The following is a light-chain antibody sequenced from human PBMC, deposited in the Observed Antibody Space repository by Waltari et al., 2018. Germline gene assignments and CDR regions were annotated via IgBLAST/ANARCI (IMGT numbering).Light chain of an antibody. CDR3: QQYNSYSLALT. Sequence: DIQMTQSPSTLSASVGDRVTIPCRASQSISSWLAWYQQKPGKAPKLLIYKASSLESGVPSRFSGSGSGTEFTRTISSLQPDDFATYYCQQYNSYSLALTFGGGTKVEIK. J-gene: IGKJ4*01. CDR2: KAS. V-gene: IGKV1-5*03. CDR1: QSISSW.